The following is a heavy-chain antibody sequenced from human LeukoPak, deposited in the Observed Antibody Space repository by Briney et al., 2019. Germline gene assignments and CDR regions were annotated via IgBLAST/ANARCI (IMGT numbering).Heavy chain of an antibody. CDR2: ISGSGGST. CDR1: GFTFSSYA. CDR3: AKGERYCSSTSCLGVLDP. D-gene: IGHD2-2*01. Sequence: GGSLRLSCAASGFTFSSYAMSWVRQAPGKGLECVSAISGSGGSTYYADSVKGRFTISRDNSKNTLYLQMNSLRAEDTAVYYCAKGERYCSSTSCLGVLDPWGQGTLVTVSS. J-gene: IGHJ5*02. V-gene: IGHV3-23*01.